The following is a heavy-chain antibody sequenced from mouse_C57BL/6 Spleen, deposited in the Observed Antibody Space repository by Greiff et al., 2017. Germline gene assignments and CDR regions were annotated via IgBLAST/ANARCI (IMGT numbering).Heavy chain of an antibody. CDR2: IDPSDSET. CDR3: ARETGTWFAY. D-gene: IGHD4-1*01. V-gene: IGHV1-52*01. CDR1: GYTFTSYW. J-gene: IGHJ3*01. Sequence: QVQLQQPGAELVRPGSSVKLSCKASGYTFTSYWMHWVKQRPIQGLEWIGNIDPSDSETHYNQKFKDKATLTVDKSSSTAYMQVSSLTSEDSAVYYCARETGTWFAYWGQGTLVTVSA.